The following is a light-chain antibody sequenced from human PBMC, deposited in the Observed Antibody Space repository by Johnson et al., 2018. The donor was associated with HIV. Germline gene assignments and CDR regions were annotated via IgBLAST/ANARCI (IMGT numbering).Light chain of an antibody. J-gene: IGLJ1*01. CDR3: GTWDSSLSAGFYV. Sequence: QSVLTQPPSVSAAPGQKVTISCSGSSSNIANNYVSWYQQLPGTAPKLLIYDNNKRPSGIPDRFSGSKSGTSATLGITGLQTGAEADYYCGTWDSSLSAGFYVFGTGTKVTVL. V-gene: IGLV1-51*01. CDR1: SSNIANNY. CDR2: DNN.